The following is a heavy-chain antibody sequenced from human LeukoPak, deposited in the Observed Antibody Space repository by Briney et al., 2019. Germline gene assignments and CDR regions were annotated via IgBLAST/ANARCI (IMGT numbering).Heavy chain of an antibody. CDR3: ARVAGYQLSEEYFQH. CDR2: IYHSGST. J-gene: IGHJ1*01. V-gene: IGHV4-4*02. D-gene: IGHD2-2*01. Sequence: SGTLSLTCAVSGGSNSSSNWWSWVRQPPGKGLEWIGEIYHSGSTNYNPSLKSRVTISVDKSKNQFSLKLSSVTAADTAVYFCARVAGYQLSEEYFQHWGQGTLVTVSS. CDR1: GGSNSSSNW.